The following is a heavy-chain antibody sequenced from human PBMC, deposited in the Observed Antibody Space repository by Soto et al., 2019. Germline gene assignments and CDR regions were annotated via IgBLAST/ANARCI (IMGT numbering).Heavy chain of an antibody. Sequence: GGSLRLSCEPSGFSFSGYGMPWVRQAPGKGLEWVAVIWYDASKQFYAASVEGRFTISRDNSKAILYLQMNSLRAEDTAVYYCAAWAERATEVHWGQGTLVTVSS. J-gene: IGHJ4*02. CDR1: GFSFSGYG. V-gene: IGHV3-33*01. D-gene: IGHD2-15*01. CDR3: AAWAERATEVH. CDR2: IWYDASKQ.